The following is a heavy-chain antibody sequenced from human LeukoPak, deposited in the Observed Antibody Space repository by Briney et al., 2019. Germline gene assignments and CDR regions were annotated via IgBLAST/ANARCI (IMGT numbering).Heavy chain of an antibody. CDR2: IYYSGST. V-gene: IGHV4-59*01. J-gene: IGHJ5*02. Sequence: SETLSLTCTVSGGSISSYYWSWIRQPPGKGLEGIGYIYYSGSTNYNPSLKSRVTISVDTSKNQFSLKLSSVTAADTAVYYCARVLTTVTRYNWFDPWGQGTLVTVSS. CDR1: GGSISSYY. CDR3: ARVLTTVTRYNWFDP. D-gene: IGHD4-17*01.